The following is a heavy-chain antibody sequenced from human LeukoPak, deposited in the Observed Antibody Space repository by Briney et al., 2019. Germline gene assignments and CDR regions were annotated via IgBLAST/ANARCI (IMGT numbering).Heavy chain of an antibody. CDR1: GYTFTSYG. CDR2: ISAYNGNT. J-gene: IGHJ4*02. D-gene: IGHD3-3*01. CDR3: ARVNDFWSGYPLGY. Sequence: ASVKVSCKASGYTFTSYGISWVRQAPGQGLEWMGWISAYNGNTNYAQKLQGRVTMTTDTSTSTAHMELRSLRSDDTAVYYCARVNDFWSGYPLGYWGQGTLVTVSS. V-gene: IGHV1-18*01.